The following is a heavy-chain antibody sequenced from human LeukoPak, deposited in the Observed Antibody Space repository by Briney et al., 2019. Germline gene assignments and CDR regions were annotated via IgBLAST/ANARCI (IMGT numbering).Heavy chain of an antibody. CDR1: GFTFSSYG. V-gene: IGHV3-30*02. Sequence: PGGSLRLSCAASGFTFSSYGMHWVRQAPGKGLEWVAFIRCDGSNKYYADSVKGRFTISRDNSKNTLYLQMNSLRAEDTAVYYCAKDTSGPYDAFDIWGQGTMVTVSS. CDR3: AKDTSGPYDAFDI. D-gene: IGHD5-12*01. J-gene: IGHJ3*02. CDR2: IRCDGSNK.